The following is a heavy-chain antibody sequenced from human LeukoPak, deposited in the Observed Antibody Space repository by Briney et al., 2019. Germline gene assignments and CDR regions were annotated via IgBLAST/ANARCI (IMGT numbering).Heavy chain of an antibody. V-gene: IGHV1-69*05. CDR3: ARDGAVAPLYYMDA. CDR1: GGTFSSYA. Sequence: VASVKVSCKASGGTFSSYAISWVRQAPGQGLEWMGGIIPIFDTANYAQKFQGRVTMTRDTSISTAYMELSRLRSDDTAVYYCARDGAVAPLYYMDAWGKGTTVTVSS. D-gene: IGHD6-19*01. CDR2: IIPIFDTA. J-gene: IGHJ6*03.